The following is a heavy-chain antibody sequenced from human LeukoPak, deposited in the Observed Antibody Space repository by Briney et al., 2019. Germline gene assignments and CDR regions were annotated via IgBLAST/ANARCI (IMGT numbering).Heavy chain of an antibody. CDR1: GGSISTYY. D-gene: IGHD5-12*01. CDR2: VYSTGNT. Sequence: KPSETLSLTCTVSGGSISTYYWNWIRQPAGKGLEWIGRVYSTGNTYYNPSLKNRVTMSLDASKNQFSLNLRSVTAAYTALYYCARYRSGYEGWFDPWGEGTLVTVSS. CDR3: ARYRSGYEGWFDP. V-gene: IGHV4-4*07. J-gene: IGHJ5*02.